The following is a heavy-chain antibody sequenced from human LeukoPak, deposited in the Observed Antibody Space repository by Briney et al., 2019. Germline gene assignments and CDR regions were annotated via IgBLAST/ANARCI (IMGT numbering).Heavy chain of an antibody. J-gene: IGHJ2*01. Sequence: ASVKVSCKASGYTFTGYYMHWVRQAPGQGLEWMVWINPNSGGTNYAQKFQGRVTMTRDTSISTAYMELSRLRSDDTAVYYCARGRVTVASDWYFDLWGRGTLVTVSS. V-gene: IGHV1-2*02. CDR2: INPNSGGT. CDR3: ARGRVTVASDWYFDL. CDR1: GYTFTGYY. D-gene: IGHD5-12*01.